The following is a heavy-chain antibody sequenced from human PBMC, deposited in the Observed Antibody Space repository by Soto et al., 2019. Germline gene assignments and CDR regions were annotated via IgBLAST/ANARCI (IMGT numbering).Heavy chain of an antibody. Sequence: LRLSCAASGFTFSSYCMSWVRQAPGKGLEWVANIKQDGSEKYYVDSVKGRFTISRDNAKNSLYLQMNSLRAEDTAVYYCARDRYSYYDFWSGSLPYYYYGMDVWGQGTTLTVSS. CDR2: IKQDGSEK. V-gene: IGHV3-7*01. CDR1: GFTFSSYC. CDR3: ARDRYSYYDFWSGSLPYYYYGMDV. J-gene: IGHJ6*02. D-gene: IGHD3-3*01.